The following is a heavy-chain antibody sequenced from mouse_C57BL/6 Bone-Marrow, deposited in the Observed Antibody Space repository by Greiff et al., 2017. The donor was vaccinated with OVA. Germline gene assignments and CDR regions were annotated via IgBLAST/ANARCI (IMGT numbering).Heavy chain of an antibody. J-gene: IGHJ2*01. V-gene: IGHV1-81*01. D-gene: IGHD1-1*01. CDR1: GYTFTSYG. CDR2: IYPRSGNT. Sequence: VKLMESGAELARPGASVKLSCKASGYTFTSYGISWVKQRTGQGLEWIGEIYPRSGNTYYNEKFKGKATLTADKSSSTAYMELRSLTSEDSAVYFCATYYGSTSFDYWGQGTTLTVSS. CDR3: ATYYGSTSFDY.